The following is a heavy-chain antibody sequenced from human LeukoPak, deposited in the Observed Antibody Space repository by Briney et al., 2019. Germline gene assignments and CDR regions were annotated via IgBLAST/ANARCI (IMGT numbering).Heavy chain of an antibody. V-gene: IGHV1-2*02. Sequence: ASVKVSCKASGYTFTGYYMHWVRQAPGQGLEWMGWINPNSGGTNYAQKFQGRVTMTRDTSISTAYMELSRLRSDDTAVYYCARGMVRGHDYDYYYYGMDVWGQGTTVTVSS. D-gene: IGHD3-10*01. CDR3: ARGMVRGHDYDYYYYGMDV. J-gene: IGHJ6*02. CDR1: GYTFTGYY. CDR2: INPNSGGT.